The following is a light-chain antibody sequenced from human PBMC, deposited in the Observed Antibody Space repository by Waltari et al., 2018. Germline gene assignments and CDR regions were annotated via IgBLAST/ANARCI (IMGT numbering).Light chain of an antibody. V-gene: IGLV2-14*01. Sequence: QSALTQPASVSGSPGQSITIPCTGTSSDVGGFTYVHWDQQPPGNPPKLIIYDVSNRPSGVSNRVSGSKSGNTASLTISVLQAEDEADYYCSSYTSSSTLRVVFGGGTKLTVL. CDR2: DVS. J-gene: IGLJ2*01. CDR1: SSDVGGFTY. CDR3: SSYTSSSTLRVV.